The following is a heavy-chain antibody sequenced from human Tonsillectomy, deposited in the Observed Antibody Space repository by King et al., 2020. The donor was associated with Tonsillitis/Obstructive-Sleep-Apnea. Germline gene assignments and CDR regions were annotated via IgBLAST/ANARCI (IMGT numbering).Heavy chain of an antibody. J-gene: IGHJ4*02. CDR2: IYDSGST. V-gene: IGHV4-31*03. Sequence: QLQESGPGLVKPSQTLSLTCTVSGGSISSGGYYWSWIRPHPGKGLEWIGDIYDSGSTYYKPSLKSRVTITVDTSKNQFSLQLSSVTAEDTAVYYCASEVTTGAFDYWGQGTLVTVSS. D-gene: IGHD4-17*01. CDR1: GGSISSGGYY. CDR3: ASEVTTGAFDY.